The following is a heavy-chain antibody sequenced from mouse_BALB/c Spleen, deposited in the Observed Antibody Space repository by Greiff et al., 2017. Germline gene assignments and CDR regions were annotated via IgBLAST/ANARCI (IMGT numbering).Heavy chain of an antibody. CDR1: GYAFTNYL. D-gene: IGHD1-1*01. CDR3: ARGYYYGSSSYWYFDV. V-gene: IGHV1-54*01. CDR2: INPGSGGT. Sequence: QVQLQQSGAELVRPGTSVKVSCKASGYAFTNYLIEWVKQRPGQGLEWIGVINPGSGGTNYNEKFKGKATLTADKSSSTAYMQLSSLTSDDSAVYFCARGYYYGSSSYWYFDVWGAGTTVTVSS. J-gene: IGHJ1*01.